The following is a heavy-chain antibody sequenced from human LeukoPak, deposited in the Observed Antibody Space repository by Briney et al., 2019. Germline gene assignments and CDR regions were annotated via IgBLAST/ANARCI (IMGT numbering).Heavy chain of an antibody. CDR3: ARRSLGGSGSYYNVPYFDY. Sequence: SVKVSCKASGGTFSSYAISWVRQAPGQGLEWMGGVIPIFGTANYAQKFQGRVTITADESTSTAYMELSSLRSEDTAVYYCARRSLGGSGSYYNVPYFDYWGQGTLVTVSS. V-gene: IGHV1-69*13. D-gene: IGHD3-10*01. J-gene: IGHJ4*02. CDR1: GGTFSSYA. CDR2: VIPIFGTA.